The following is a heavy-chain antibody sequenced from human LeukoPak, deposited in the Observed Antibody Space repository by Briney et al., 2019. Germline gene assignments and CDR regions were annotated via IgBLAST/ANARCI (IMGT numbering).Heavy chain of an antibody. CDR2: INPNSGGT. CDR3: ARKKYDSSGYYLGYFDY. V-gene: IGHV1-2*02. D-gene: IGHD3-22*01. J-gene: IGHJ4*02. Sequence: ASVKVSCKASGYTFTDYYINWVRQAPGQGLEWMGWINPNSGGTNYAQKFQGRVTMTRDTSISTAYMELSRLRSDDTAVYYCARKKYDSSGYYLGYFDYWGQGTLVTVSS. CDR1: GYTFTDYY.